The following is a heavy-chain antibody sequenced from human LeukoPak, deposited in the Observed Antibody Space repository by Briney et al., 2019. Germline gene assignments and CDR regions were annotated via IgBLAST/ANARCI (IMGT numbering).Heavy chain of an antibody. CDR1: GFTFSSYA. Sequence: GGSLRLSCAASGFTFSSYAMHWVRQAPSKGLEWVAVISDDGSKKYYADSVKGRFTISRDSSKNTVYLQMNSLRVEDTAVFYCARGFGMGYFDYWGQGTLVTVSS. D-gene: IGHD1-14*01. V-gene: IGHV3-30*04. CDR2: ISDDGSKK. CDR3: ARGFGMGYFDY. J-gene: IGHJ4*02.